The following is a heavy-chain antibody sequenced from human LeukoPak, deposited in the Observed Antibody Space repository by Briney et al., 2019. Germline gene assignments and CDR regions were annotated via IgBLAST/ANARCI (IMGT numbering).Heavy chain of an antibody. CDR2: IFYNGST. Sequence: PSETLSLTCTDSGGSISSYYWGWIRQPPGKGLEWIGYIFYNGSTNYNPSLKSRVTISIDTSKNQFSLNLSSVTAADTAVYYCARRPNWGPVFDYWGQGTLVTVSS. CDR1: GGSISSYY. CDR3: ARRPNWGPVFDY. V-gene: IGHV4-59*01. D-gene: IGHD7-27*01. J-gene: IGHJ4*02.